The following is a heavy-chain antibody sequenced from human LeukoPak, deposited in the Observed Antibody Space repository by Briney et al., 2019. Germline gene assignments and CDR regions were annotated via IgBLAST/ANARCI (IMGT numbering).Heavy chain of an antibody. CDR1: GGSINRYY. D-gene: IGHD6-13*01. J-gene: IGHJ4*02. CDR2: ISYSGST. Sequence: PSETLSLTCTVSGGSINRYYWSWIRQPPGKGLEWIGYISYSGSTNYNPSLKSRVIISVDTSKNQFSLKLNSVTAADTAVYYCARSGIAAAGVLDYWGQGTLVTVSS. CDR3: ARSGIAAAGVLDY. V-gene: IGHV4-59*12.